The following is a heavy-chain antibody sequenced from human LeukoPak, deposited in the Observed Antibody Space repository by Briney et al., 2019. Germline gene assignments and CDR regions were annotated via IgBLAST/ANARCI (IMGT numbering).Heavy chain of an antibody. CDR2: INWNGGST. Sequence: GGFLRLSCAASGFTFDDYGMSWVRQAPGKGLEWVSTINWNGGSTGYADSVKGRFTISRDNAKNSLYLQMNSLRAEDTAVYYCAELGITMIGGVWGKGTTVTISS. CDR3: AELGITMIGGV. V-gene: IGHV3-20*04. CDR1: GFTFDDYG. J-gene: IGHJ6*04. D-gene: IGHD3-10*02.